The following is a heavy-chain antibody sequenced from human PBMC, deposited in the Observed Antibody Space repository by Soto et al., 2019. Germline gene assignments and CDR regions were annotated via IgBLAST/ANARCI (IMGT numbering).Heavy chain of an antibody. V-gene: IGHV1-8*01. J-gene: IGHJ4*02. D-gene: IGHD3-10*01. CDR1: GYNFTSYG. CDR3: AYGVHFDY. Sequence: QVQLVQSGAEVKKPGASVKVSFKTSGYNFTSYGINWVRKATGQGLEWMGWMNPNSGNTGYAQKFQGRVTMTRNTSISTAYMELSILRSEDTAVYYCAYGVHFDYWGQGTLVTVSS. CDR2: MNPNSGNT.